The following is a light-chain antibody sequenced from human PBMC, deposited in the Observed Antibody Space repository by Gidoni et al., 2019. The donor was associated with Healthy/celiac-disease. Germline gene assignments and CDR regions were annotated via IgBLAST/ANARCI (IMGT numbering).Light chain of an antibody. CDR3: QQYYSTPVT. J-gene: IGKJ4*01. V-gene: IGKV4-1*01. Sequence: FVITQSPDPPAVSLGERATINCKSSQSVLYSSNNKNYLAWYQQKPGQPPKLLIYWASTRESGVPDRFSGSGSGTDFTHTISSLQAEDVAVYYCQQYYSTPVTFGGGTKVEIK. CDR2: WAS. CDR1: QSVLYSSNNKNY.